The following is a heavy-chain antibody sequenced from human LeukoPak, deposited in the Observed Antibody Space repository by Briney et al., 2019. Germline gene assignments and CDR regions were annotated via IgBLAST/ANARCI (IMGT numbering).Heavy chain of an antibody. V-gene: IGHV1-18*01. CDR3: ARGSDFWSGFYYGRFDP. CDR1: GYTFTSYG. J-gene: IGHJ5*02. CDR2: ISAYNGNT. D-gene: IGHD3-3*01. Sequence: GASVKVSCKASGYTFTSYGISWVRQAPGQGLEWMGWISAYNGNTSYAQKLQGRVTMTTDTSTSTAYMELRSLRSDDTAVYYCARGSDFWSGFYYGRFDPWGQGTLVTVSS.